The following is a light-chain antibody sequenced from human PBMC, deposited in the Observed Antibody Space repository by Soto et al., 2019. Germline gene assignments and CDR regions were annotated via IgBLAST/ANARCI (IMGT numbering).Light chain of an antibody. CDR1: HSVSSY. Sequence: EIVLTQSPATLSLSPGERATLSCRASHSVSSYLAWYQQKPGQAPSLLIYDASNRATGIPATFSGSGSVTDFTLTSISVEPDDFAVLACQQRSQWTFMYNFRQVAKLEIK. V-gene: IGKV3-11*01. J-gene: IGKJ2*01. CDR3: QQRSQWTFMYN. CDR2: DAS.